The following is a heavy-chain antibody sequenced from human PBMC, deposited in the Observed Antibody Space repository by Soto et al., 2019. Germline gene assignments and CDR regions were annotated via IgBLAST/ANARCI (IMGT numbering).Heavy chain of an antibody. V-gene: IGHV1-46*01. CDR2: INPSGGST. CDR3: ARYDGSNGTLDY. D-gene: IGHD3-22*01. J-gene: IGHJ4*02. Sequence: QVQLVQSGAEVKKPGASVKVSCKASGYTFTRYYMHWVRQNPGQGLEWMGIINPSGGSTSYAQKFQGRVTMTRDTSTSTVYMELSSLRSEDTAVYYCARYDGSNGTLDYWGQGTLVTVSS. CDR1: GYTFTRYY.